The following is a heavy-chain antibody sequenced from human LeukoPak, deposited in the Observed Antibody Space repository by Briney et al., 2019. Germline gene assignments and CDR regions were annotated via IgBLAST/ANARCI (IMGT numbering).Heavy chain of an antibody. CDR1: GGPMSGYY. CDR3: ARGGQQQLGMLDF. CDR2: IYSTGST. D-gene: IGHD1-1*01. V-gene: IGHV4-4*07. Sequence: PSETLSLTCSVSGGPMSGYYWSWVRQPAGKGLEWIGRIYSTGSTNYNPSLKSRVTLSVDTSQNQFSLKLTSVTAADTALYYCARGGQQQLGMLDFWGPGALVTVSS. J-gene: IGHJ4*02.